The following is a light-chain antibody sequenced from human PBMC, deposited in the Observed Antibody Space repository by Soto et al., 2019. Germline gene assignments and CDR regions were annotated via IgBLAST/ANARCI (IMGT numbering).Light chain of an antibody. CDR3: CAYTARTTLSWV. V-gene: IGLV2-14*03. CDR2: DVD. J-gene: IGLJ3*02. Sequence: QSVLTQPTSVSGSPGQSITISCTGVSSDIGGYNHVSWYQQHPVNVPRLIIYDVDNRPLGISNRFSGSQSGNTASLSISGLQAEYEADYYCCAYTARTTLSWVFGGGTKLTVL. CDR1: SSDIGGYNH.